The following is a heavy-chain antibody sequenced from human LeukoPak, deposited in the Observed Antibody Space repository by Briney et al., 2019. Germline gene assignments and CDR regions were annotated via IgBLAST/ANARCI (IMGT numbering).Heavy chain of an antibody. Sequence: SVKVSCKASGGTFSSYAISWVRQAPGQGLEWMGGIIPIFGTANYAQKFQGRVTITADESTSTAYMELSSLRSEDTAVYYCARRRERMNWGLDYWGQGTLVTVSS. J-gene: IGHJ4*02. V-gene: IGHV1-69*01. CDR3: ARRRERMNWGLDY. D-gene: IGHD7-27*01. CDR1: GGTFSSYA. CDR2: IIPIFGTA.